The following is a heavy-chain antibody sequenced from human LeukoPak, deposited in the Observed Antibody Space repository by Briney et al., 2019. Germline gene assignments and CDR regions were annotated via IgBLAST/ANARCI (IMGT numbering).Heavy chain of an antibody. V-gene: IGHV3-30-3*01. Sequence: GGSLRLSCAASGFTFSSYAIHWVRQAPGKGLEWVALISYDGSNKYYADSVKGRFTISRDNAKNSLYLQMNSLRAEDTAVYYCARVSVAGSYSGDYWGQGTLVTVSS. CDR1: GFTFSSYA. CDR3: ARVSVAGSYSGDY. CDR2: ISYDGSNK. J-gene: IGHJ4*02. D-gene: IGHD1-26*01.